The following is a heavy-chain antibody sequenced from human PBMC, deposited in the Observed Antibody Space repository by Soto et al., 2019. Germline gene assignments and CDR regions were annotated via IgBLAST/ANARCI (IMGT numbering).Heavy chain of an antibody. CDR2: ISAYNGNT. V-gene: IGHV1-18*01. J-gene: IGHJ6*03. CDR3: ARASKSYYYGSGSYYNFPYYYYYMDV. CDR1: GYTFTSYG. D-gene: IGHD3-10*01. Sequence: QVQLVQSGAEVKKPGASVKVSCKASGYTFTSYGISWVRQAPGQGLEWMGWISAYNGNTNYAQKLQGRVTMTTDTSTSTAYMELRSLRSDDTAVYYWARASKSYYYGSGSYYNFPYYYYYMDVWGKGTTVTVSS.